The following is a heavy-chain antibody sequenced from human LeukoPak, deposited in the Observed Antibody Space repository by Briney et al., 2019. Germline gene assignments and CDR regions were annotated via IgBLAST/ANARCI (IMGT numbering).Heavy chain of an antibody. CDR2: ISSSGSTI. V-gene: IGHV3-48*03. CDR3: AELGITMIGGV. CDR1: GFTFSISA. J-gene: IGHJ6*04. Sequence: PGGSLRLSCDASGFTFSISAMSWVRQAPGKGLEWVSYISSSGSTIYYADSVKGRFTISRDNAKNSLYLQMNSLRAEDTAVYYCAELGITMIGGVWGKGTTVTISS. D-gene: IGHD3-10*02.